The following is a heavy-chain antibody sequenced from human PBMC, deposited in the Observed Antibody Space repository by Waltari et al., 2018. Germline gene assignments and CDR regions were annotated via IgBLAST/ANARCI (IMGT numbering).Heavy chain of an antibody. Sequence: QVQLQESGPGLVKPSQTLSLTCTVSGGSISSGDYYWSWIRQPPGQGLEWVGYIYYSGSTYYTPSLKSRVTISVDTSKTQFALKLSSVTAADTAVYYCARGRLTPNFDYWGQGTLVTVSS. V-gene: IGHV4-30-4*08. CDR1: GGSISSGDYY. J-gene: IGHJ4*02. CDR3: ARGRLTPNFDY. CDR2: IYYSGST.